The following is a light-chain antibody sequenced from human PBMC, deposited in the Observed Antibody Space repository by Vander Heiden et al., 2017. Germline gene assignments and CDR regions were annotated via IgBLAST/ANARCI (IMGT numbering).Light chain of an antibody. CDR2: DDS. V-gene: IGLV3-21*02. CDR1: NIGTKT. J-gene: IGLJ1*01. Sequence: SYVLTQPPSVSVAPGQTAQTTRGGNNIGTKTVHWYQQRPGQAPVLVIYDDSDRPSGIPERFAGSNSGNAATLTISRVEAGDEADYYCQVWDSTTDHHVFATGTKVTVL. CDR3: QVWDSTTDHHV.